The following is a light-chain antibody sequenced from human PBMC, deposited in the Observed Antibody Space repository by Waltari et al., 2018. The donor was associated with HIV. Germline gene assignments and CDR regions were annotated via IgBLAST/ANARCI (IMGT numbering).Light chain of an antibody. Sequence: DIVMTQSPDSLAVSLGERATINCKSSQSVLYSSNNKSYLTWYQQKPGQPPKLLIYWASTRESGVHDRFNGSGSGTDFTLTISSLQAEDVAVYYCQQYFSTPYTFGQGTKLEIK. J-gene: IGKJ2*01. V-gene: IGKV4-1*01. CDR2: WAS. CDR1: QSVLYSSNNKSY. CDR3: QQYFSTPYT.